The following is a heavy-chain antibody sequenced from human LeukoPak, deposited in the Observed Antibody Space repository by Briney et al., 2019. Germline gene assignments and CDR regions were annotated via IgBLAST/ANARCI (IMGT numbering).Heavy chain of an antibody. D-gene: IGHD4-17*01. CDR3: ARGTYGDYSIDY. V-gene: IGHV3-23*01. Sequence: GGSLRLSCAASGFTFSSYAMSWVRQAPGKGLEWVSLISVSGVATLYADSVKGRFTISRDNSKNTLYLQMDSLRDEDAAVYYCARGTYGDYSIDYWGQGTLVTVSS. CDR1: GFTFSSYA. J-gene: IGHJ4*02. CDR2: ISVSGVAT.